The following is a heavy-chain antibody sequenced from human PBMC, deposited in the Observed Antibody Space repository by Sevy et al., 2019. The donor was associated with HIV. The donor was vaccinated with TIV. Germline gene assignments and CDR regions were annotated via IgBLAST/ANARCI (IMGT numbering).Heavy chain of an antibody. J-gene: IGHJ4*02. CDR1: GFTFSSYA. Sequence: GGSLRLSCAASGFTFSSYAMHWVRQAPGKGMEWVAVISYDGSNKYYAHSVKGRFTISRDNSKNTLYLQMNSLRAEDTAVYYCARGINYVFFGALYHWGQGTLVTVSS. V-gene: IGHV3-30-3*01. CDR3: ARGINYVFFGALYH. D-gene: IGHD3-10*01. CDR2: ISYDGSNK.